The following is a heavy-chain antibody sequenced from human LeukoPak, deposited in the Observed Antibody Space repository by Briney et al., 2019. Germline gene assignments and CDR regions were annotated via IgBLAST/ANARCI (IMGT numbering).Heavy chain of an antibody. Sequence: SETLSLTCTVSGGSISSYYWSWIRQTPGKGLEWIGYIDYSGYTNYNPSLKSRVTISVDTSKNQFSLKLSSVTAADTAVYYCARDCCSSSWYPYYYYMDVWGKGTTVTVSS. CDR1: GGSISSYY. CDR3: ARDCCSSSWYPYYYYMDV. J-gene: IGHJ6*03. CDR2: IDYSGYT. V-gene: IGHV4-59*12. D-gene: IGHD6-13*01.